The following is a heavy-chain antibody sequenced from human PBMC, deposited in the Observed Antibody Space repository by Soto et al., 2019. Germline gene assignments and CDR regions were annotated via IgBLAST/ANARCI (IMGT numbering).Heavy chain of an antibody. CDR2: IKQDGNER. D-gene: IGHD5-12*01. J-gene: IGHJ5*02. V-gene: IGHV3-7*01. CDR1: GYIFSNYW. CDR3: ARGKGYFDP. Sequence: GGSLRLSCAASGYIFSNYWMSWLRQAPGKGPEWVANIKQDGNERYYVDSVKGRFSISRDNAKNSLYLEMSSLRVDDTAVYFCARGKGYFDPWGQGTLVTVSS.